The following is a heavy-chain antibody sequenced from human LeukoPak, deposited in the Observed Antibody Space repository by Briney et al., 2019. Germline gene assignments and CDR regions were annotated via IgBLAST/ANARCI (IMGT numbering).Heavy chain of an antibody. D-gene: IGHD5-18*01. J-gene: IGHJ3*02. CDR3: AGYSYGFDAFDI. Sequence: SETLSLTCAVSGGSISSGGYSWSWIRQPPGKGLEWIGYIHHSGSTYYNPSLKSRVTISVDRSKNQFSLKLSSVTAADTAVYYCAGYSYGFDAFDIWGQGTMVTVSS. V-gene: IGHV4-30-2*01. CDR1: GGSISSGGYS. CDR2: IHHSGST.